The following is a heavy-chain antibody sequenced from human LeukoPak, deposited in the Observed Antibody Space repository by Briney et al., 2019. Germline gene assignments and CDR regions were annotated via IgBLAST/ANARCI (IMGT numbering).Heavy chain of an antibody. D-gene: IGHD5-24*01. CDR1: GGSISSSSYY. Sequence: SETLSLTCTVSGGSISSSSYYWGWIRQPPGKGLEWIGSIYYSGSTCYNPSLKSRVTISVDTSKNQFSLKLSSVAAADTAVYYCARGGWLQDFWGQGTLVTVSS. CDR2: IYYSGST. V-gene: IGHV4-39*07. J-gene: IGHJ4*02. CDR3: ARGGWLQDF.